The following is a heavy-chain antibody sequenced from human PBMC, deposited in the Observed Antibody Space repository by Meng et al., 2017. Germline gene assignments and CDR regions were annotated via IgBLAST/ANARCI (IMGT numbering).Heavy chain of an antibody. V-gene: IGHV1-69*01. CDR2: IIPIFGTA. J-gene: IGHJ2*01. CDR3: ATRHYYDSSGYSYWYFDL. CDR1: GGTFSSYA. Sequence: QVQVVQSGAEVKKPGSSGKVSCKASGGTFSSYAISWVRQAPGQGLEWMGGIIPIFGTANYAQKFQGRVTITADESTSTAYMELSSLRSEDTAVYYCATRHYYDSSGYSYWYFDLWGRGTLVTVSS. D-gene: IGHD3-22*01.